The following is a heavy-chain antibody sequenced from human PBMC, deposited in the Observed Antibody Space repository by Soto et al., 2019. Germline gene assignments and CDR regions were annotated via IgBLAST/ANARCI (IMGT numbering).Heavy chain of an antibody. CDR2: IYPGDSDT. Sequence: PGESLKISCKCSGYSFTSYWIGWVRQMPGKGLEWMGIIYPGDSDTRYSPSFQGQVTISADKSISTAYLQWSSLKASDTAMYYCARHKPVRGSDYSYGMDVWGQGTTVTVSS. CDR3: ARHKPVRGSDYSYGMDV. J-gene: IGHJ6*02. CDR1: GYSFTSYW. D-gene: IGHD3-10*01. V-gene: IGHV5-51*01.